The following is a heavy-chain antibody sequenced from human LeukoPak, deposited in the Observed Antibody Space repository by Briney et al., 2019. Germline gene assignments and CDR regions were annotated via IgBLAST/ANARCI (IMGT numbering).Heavy chain of an antibody. CDR3: ARGSMRRRYFYYYMDV. CDR2: INHGGSA. Sequence: SETLSLTRVHSGGSFSDYFWGWIRQSPWGLEWIGEINHGGSANYNPTRKSRVTISVDTSKNQFPLHLSSVTAADSAVYFCARGSMRRRYFYYYMDVWGNGTTVTVSS. V-gene: IGHV4-34*01. CDR1: GGSFSDYF. J-gene: IGHJ6*03.